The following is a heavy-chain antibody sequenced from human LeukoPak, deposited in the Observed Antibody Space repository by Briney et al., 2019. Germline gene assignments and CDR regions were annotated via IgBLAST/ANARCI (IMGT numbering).Heavy chain of an antibody. Sequence: GGSLRLSCAASGFTFSSYSMNWVRQAPGKGLEWVSPISSSSSYIYYADSLKGRFTISRDNAKNSLYLQMNSLRAEDTAVYYCARDTDYDSSGYLVHYGMDVWGQGTTVTVSS. CDR1: GFTFSSYS. J-gene: IGHJ6*02. D-gene: IGHD3-22*01. V-gene: IGHV3-21*01. CDR2: ISSSSSYI. CDR3: ARDTDYDSSGYLVHYGMDV.